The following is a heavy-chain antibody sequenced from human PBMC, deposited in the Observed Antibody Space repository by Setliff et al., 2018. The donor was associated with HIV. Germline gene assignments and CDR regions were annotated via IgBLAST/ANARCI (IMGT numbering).Heavy chain of an antibody. V-gene: IGHV4-31*03. D-gene: IGHD1-20*01. Sequence: PSETLSLTCTVSGGSVNSGSFYWTWVRQLPGKGLEWIGNTYFDGATNYNPSLKSRVAISLDTSKHQFSLQLTSVTGAGTAVYYCAGRDNRYFDFWGQGMLVTVSS. CDR3: AGRDNRYFDF. J-gene: IGHJ4*02. CDR1: GGSVNSGSFY. CDR2: TYFDGAT.